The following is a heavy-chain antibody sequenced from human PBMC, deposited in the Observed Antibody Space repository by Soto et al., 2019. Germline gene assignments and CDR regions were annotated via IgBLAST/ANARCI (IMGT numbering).Heavy chain of an antibody. CDR1: GFTISTYS. J-gene: IGHJ3*01. CDR2: INHNGGDI. D-gene: IGHD6-19*01. Sequence: EEQLVESGGGLVQPGGSLRLSRAASGFTISTYSMNWVRQAPGEGLEWLTFINHNGGDIYYADSVKGRFTIFRDTAKNSVYLQVDSLRPEDTAVYYCARDAVAATGGFCPLDVWGQGTMVTVSS. V-gene: IGHV3-48*01. CDR3: ARDAVAATGGFCPLDV.